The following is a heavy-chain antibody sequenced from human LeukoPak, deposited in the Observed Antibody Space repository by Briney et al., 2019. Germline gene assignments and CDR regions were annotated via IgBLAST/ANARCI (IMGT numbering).Heavy chain of an antibody. CDR2: IHYSGII. Sequence: SETLSLTCTVSGGSISRSSYYWGCIRPPPGKGLEWIGSIHYSGIIYYNPSLKSRVTISVDTSKNHFSLKLSSVTAADTAVYYCARHQEVDFDLWGRGTLVTVSS. J-gene: IGHJ2*01. CDR3: ARHQEVDFDL. V-gene: IGHV4-39*01. CDR1: GGSISRSSYY.